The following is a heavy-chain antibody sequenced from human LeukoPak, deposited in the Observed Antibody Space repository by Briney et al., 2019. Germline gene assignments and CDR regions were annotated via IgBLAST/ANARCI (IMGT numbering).Heavy chain of an antibody. CDR3: AREDSSGWYTY. CDR2: INHSGST. CDR1: GGSFSGYY. V-gene: IGHV4-34*01. J-gene: IGHJ4*02. Sequence: SETLSLTCAVYGGSFSGYYWSWIRQPPGKGLEWIGEINHSGSTNYNPSLKSRLTISVDTSKNQFSLKLSSVTAADTAVYYCAREDSSGWYTYWGQGTLVTVSS. D-gene: IGHD6-19*01.